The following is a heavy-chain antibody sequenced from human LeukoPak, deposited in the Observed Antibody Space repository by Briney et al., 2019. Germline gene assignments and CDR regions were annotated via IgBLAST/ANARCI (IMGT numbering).Heavy chain of an antibody. V-gene: IGHV3-7*01. CDR1: GFTFSTYW. CDR3: GTGDPRFDY. D-gene: IGHD7-27*01. Sequence: PGGSLRLSCAASGFTFSTYWMSWVRQAPGKGLEWVANIKQDGSDKYYVDSVKGRFTISRDNAKNSLFLQMNSLRAEDTAVYYCGTGDPRFDYWGQGILVTVSS. J-gene: IGHJ4*02. CDR2: IKQDGSDK.